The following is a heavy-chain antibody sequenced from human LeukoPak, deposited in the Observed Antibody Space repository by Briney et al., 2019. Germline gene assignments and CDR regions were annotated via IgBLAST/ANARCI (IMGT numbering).Heavy chain of an antibody. CDR1: GGSFSGYY. V-gene: IGHV4-34*01. D-gene: IGHD2-15*01. CDR2: INHSGST. J-gene: IGHJ6*03. Sequence: SETLSLTCAVYGGSFSGYYWSWIRQPPGKGLEWIGEINHSGSTNYNPSLKSRVTISVDTSKNQFSLKLSSVTAADTAVYYCARLKDWYCSGGSCYYYYYMDVWGKGTTVTVSS. CDR3: ARLKDWYCSGGSCYYYYYMDV.